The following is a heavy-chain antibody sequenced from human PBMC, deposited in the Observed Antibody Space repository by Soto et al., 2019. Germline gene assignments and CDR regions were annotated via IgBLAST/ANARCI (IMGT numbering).Heavy chain of an antibody. J-gene: IGHJ4*02. CDR2: IYYRGST. Sequence: PGKGLEWIGYIYYRGSTYYNPSLKSRVTVSVDTSKNQFSLKLCYVTAADTAVYYCARQPRILPGYAGHFAYWGQGTLVTVSS. V-gene: IGHV4-30-2*03. CDR3: ARQPRILPGYAGHFAY. D-gene: IGHD3-9*01.